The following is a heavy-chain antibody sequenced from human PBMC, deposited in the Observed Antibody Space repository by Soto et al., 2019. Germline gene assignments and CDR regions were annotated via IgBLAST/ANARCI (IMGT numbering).Heavy chain of an antibody. CDR1: GFSFTSFW. J-gene: IGHJ6*03. Sequence: GASLKISCQGSGFSFTSFWSGWLRQKPGKGLEWMGIIYPGDSDTRYNPSFQGQVTISADKSISTAFLHWSSLKASYTAMYYCSRQACSTCPDYDSYYYMDLWGTGTTVTVSS. CDR2: IYPGDSDT. V-gene: IGHV5-51*01. CDR3: SRQACSTCPDYDSYYYMDL. D-gene: IGHD3-10*02.